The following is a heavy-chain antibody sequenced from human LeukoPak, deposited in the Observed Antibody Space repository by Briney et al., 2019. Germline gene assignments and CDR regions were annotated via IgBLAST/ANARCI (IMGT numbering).Heavy chain of an antibody. J-gene: IGHJ4*02. V-gene: IGHV4-39*01. D-gene: IGHD3-22*01. CDR2: IWYSGST. CDR1: GGSTSSSDYY. CDR3: ARQPYYYDTSGQFDY. Sequence: PSETLSLTCTVSGGSTSSSDYYWGWIRQPPGKGLEWIGTIWYSGSTHYNSSLKSRVTISVDTSKNQFSLKLNSVTAADTAVYYCARQPYYYDTSGQFDYWGQGTLVTVSS.